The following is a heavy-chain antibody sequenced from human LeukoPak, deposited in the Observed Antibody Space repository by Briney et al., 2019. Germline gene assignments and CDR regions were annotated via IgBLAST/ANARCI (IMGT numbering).Heavy chain of an antibody. CDR3: ARDIVGQYYYGSGSYYGPIDY. Sequence: SETLSLTCTVSGGSISSSSYYWGWIRQPPGKGLEWIGSIYYSGSTYYNPSLKSRVTISVDTSKNQFSLKLSSVTAADTAVYYCARDIVGQYYYGSGSYYGPIDYWGQGTLVTVSS. J-gene: IGHJ4*02. CDR1: GGSISSSSYY. V-gene: IGHV4-39*07. D-gene: IGHD3-10*01. CDR2: IYYSGST.